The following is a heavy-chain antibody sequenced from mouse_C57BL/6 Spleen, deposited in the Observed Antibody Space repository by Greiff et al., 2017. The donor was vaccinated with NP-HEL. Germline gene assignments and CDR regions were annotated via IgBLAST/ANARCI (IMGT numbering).Heavy chain of an antibody. CDR2: INPSTGGT. Sequence: VQLQQSGPELVKPGASVKISCKASGYSFTGYYMNWVKQSPEKSLEWIGEINPSTGGTTYNQKFKAKATLTVDKSSSTAYMQLKSLTSEDSAVYYCADDYASWGQGTLVTVSA. D-gene: IGHD2-4*01. CDR1: GYSFTGYY. V-gene: IGHV1-42*01. CDR3: ADDYAS. J-gene: IGHJ3*02.